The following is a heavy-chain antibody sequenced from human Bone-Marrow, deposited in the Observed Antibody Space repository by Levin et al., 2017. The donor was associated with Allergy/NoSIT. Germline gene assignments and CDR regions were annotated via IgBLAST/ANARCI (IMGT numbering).Heavy chain of an antibody. D-gene: IGHD3-10*01. J-gene: IGHJ5*02. Sequence: GGSLRLSCAASGFTFSSYGMHWVRQAPGKGLEWVAVISYDGSNKYYADSVKGRFTISRDNSKNTLYLQMNSLRAEDTAVYYCASPYCYGSGFDPWGQGTLVTVSS. V-gene: IGHV3-30*03. CDR1: GFTFSSYG. CDR2: ISYDGSNK. CDR3: ASPYCYGSGFDP.